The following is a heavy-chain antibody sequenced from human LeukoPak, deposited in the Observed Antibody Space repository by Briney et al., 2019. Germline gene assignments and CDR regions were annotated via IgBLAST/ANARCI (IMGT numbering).Heavy chain of an antibody. Sequence: GGSLRLSCTASGFTFSSYGMHWVRQAPGKGLEWVAVISYDGSNKYYADSVKSRFTISRDNSKNTLYLQMNSLRAEDTAVYYCARGTSDSRVTPTRYWGQGTLVTVSS. CDR1: GFTFSSYG. CDR2: ISYDGSNK. J-gene: IGHJ4*02. D-gene: IGHD3-22*01. CDR3: ARGTSDSRVTPTRY. V-gene: IGHV3-30*03.